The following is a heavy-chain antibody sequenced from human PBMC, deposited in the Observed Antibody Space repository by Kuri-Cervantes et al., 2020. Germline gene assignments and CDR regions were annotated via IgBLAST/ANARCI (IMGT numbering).Heavy chain of an antibody. Sequence: ASVKVSCKASGYTFTSYGISWVRQAPGQGLEWMGWISAYNGNTNYAQKLQGRVTMTTDTSTSTAYMELSSLRSEDTAVYYCATTYYYGSGSKRIMKNYGMDVWGRGTTVTVSS. CDR2: ISAYNGNT. CDR3: ATTYYYGSGSKRIMKNYGMDV. CDR1: GYTFTSYG. V-gene: IGHV1-18*01. J-gene: IGHJ6*02. D-gene: IGHD3-10*01.